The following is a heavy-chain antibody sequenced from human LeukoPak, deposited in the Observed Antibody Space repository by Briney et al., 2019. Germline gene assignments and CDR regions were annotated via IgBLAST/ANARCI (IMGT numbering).Heavy chain of an antibody. J-gene: IGHJ4*02. V-gene: IGHV3-23*01. D-gene: IGHD6-13*01. CDR3: AKGHSSSWSIMDY. Sequence: GGSLRLSCAASGFPFSIYGMSWVRQAPGKRLEWVSSITGSGISAYYADSLKGRFTISRDNSKNTLYLQMNSLRVEDTAVYYCAKGHSSSWSIMDYWGQGTLVTVSS. CDR1: GFPFSIYG. CDR2: ITGSGISA.